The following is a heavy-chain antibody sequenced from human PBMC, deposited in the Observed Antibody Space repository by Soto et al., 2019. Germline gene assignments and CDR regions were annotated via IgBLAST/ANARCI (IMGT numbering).Heavy chain of an antibody. V-gene: IGHV3-23*01. Sequence: GGSVRLSCAASGFTFSSYAMSWVRQAPGKGLEWVSAISGSGGSTYYADSVKGRFTISRDNSKNTLYLQMNSLRAEDTAVYYCAKDQPKYSSSSVYYYYYGMDVWGQGTTVTVSS. J-gene: IGHJ6*02. CDR1: GFTFSSYA. CDR2: ISGSGGST. D-gene: IGHD6-6*01. CDR3: AKDQPKYSSSSVYYYYYGMDV.